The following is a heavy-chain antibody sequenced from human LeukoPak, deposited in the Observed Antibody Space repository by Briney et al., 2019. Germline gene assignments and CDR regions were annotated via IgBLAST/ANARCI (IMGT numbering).Heavy chain of an antibody. Sequence: SQTLSLTCTVSGGSISSGDYYWSWIRQPPGKGLEWIGYIYYSGSTYYNPSLKSRVTISVDTSKNQFSLKLSSVTAADTAVYSCARSDSSGYQIDYWGQGTLVTVS. CDR1: GGSISSGDYY. CDR3: ARSDSSGYQIDY. CDR2: IYYSGST. J-gene: IGHJ4*02. D-gene: IGHD3-22*01. V-gene: IGHV4-30-4*01.